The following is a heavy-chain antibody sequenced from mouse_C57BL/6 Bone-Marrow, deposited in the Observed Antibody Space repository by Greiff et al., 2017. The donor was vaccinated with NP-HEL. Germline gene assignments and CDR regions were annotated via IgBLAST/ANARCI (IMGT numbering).Heavy chain of an antibody. J-gene: IGHJ2*01. CDR3: AGIYDGYLDY. V-gene: IGHV1-82*01. CDR2: IYPGDGDT. Sequence: QVQLQQSGPELVKPGASVKISCKASGYAFSSSWMNWVKQRPGKGLEWIGRIYPGDGDTNYNGKFKGKATLTADKPSSTAYMQLSSLTSEDSAVYFCAGIYDGYLDYWGQGTTLTVSS. CDR1: GYAFSSSW. D-gene: IGHD2-3*01.